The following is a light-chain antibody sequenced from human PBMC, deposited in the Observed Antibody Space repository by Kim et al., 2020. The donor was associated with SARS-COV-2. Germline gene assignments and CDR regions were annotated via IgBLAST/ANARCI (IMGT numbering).Light chain of an antibody. Sequence: GASVKLTCTLSSGHSSYAIAWPPQQPEEGPRYLMKLKSDGSHSQGDGIPDRFSGSSSGAERYLTISSLQSEDEADYYCQTWGTGMVFGGGTQLTVL. CDR3: QTWGTGMV. CDR1: SGHSSYA. J-gene: IGLJ2*01. V-gene: IGLV4-69*01. CDR2: LKSDGSH.